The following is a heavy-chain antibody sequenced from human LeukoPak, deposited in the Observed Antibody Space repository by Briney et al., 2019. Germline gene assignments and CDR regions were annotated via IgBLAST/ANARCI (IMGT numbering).Heavy chain of an antibody. J-gene: IGHJ6*03. V-gene: IGHV3-74*01. CDR3: ARGGIDYYYYYMDV. CDR1: GFTFSSYE. CDR2: INSDGSST. Sequence: GGSLRLSCAASGFTFSSYEMNWVRQAPGKGLVWVSRINSDGSSTSYADSVKGRFTISRDNAKNTLYLQMNSLRAEDTAVYYCARGGIDYYYYYMDVWGKGTTVTVSS. D-gene: IGHD2-15*01.